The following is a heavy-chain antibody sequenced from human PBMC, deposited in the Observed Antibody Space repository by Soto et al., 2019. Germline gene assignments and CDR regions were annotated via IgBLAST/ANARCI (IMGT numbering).Heavy chain of an antibody. CDR2: ISSSSSYI. J-gene: IGHJ5*02. D-gene: IGHD1-7*01. Sequence: PGGSLKLSCAATGFTFSSYSMNWVRQAPGKGLEWVSSISSSSSYIYYADSVKGRFTISRDNSKNTLYLQMNSLRVEDTAVYYCAKDQGYNWNYRWFDPWGQGTLVTVSS. V-gene: IGHV3-21*04. CDR1: GFTFSSYS. CDR3: AKDQGYNWNYRWFDP.